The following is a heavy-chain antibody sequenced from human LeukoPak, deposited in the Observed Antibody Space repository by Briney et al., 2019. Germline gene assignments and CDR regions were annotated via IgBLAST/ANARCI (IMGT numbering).Heavy chain of an antibody. Sequence: ASVKVSCKASGYTLTSYDINWVRQATGQGLEWMGWMNPNSGNTGYAQKFQGRVTITRNTSISTAYMELSSLRSEDTAVYYCARQVGFGELAKAFDIWGQGTMVTASS. D-gene: IGHD3-10*01. CDR1: GYTLTSYD. CDR2: MNPNSGNT. V-gene: IGHV1-8*03. J-gene: IGHJ3*02. CDR3: ARQVGFGELAKAFDI.